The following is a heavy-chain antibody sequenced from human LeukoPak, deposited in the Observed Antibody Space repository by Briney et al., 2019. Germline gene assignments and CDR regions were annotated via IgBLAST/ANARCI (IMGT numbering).Heavy chain of an antibody. CDR3: ARDGYCTNGVCYKEFDY. D-gene: IGHD2-8*01. Sequence: GGSLRLSCAASGFTFSSYSMNWVRQAPGKGLEWVSCISSSSSTIYYADSVKGRFTISRDNAKNSLYLQMNSLRAEDTAVYYCARDGYCTNGVCYKEFDYWGQGTLGTVSS. J-gene: IGHJ4*02. V-gene: IGHV3-48*01. CDR1: GFTFSSYS. CDR2: ISSSSSTI.